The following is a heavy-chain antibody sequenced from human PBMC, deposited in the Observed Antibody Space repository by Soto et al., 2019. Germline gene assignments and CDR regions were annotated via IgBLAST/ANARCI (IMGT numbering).Heavy chain of an antibody. CDR3: AILLYDSSGYYYFDY. J-gene: IGHJ4*02. Sequence: SETLSLTCTVSGGSISSSNYYWGWIRQPPGKGLEWIASIYYSGSPYNNPSLKSRVTMSVDTSKNQFSLKLTSVTAADTAVYYCAILLYDSSGYYYFDYWGQGTLVTVSS. CDR2: IYYSGSP. V-gene: IGHV4-39*01. D-gene: IGHD3-22*01. CDR1: GGSISSSNYY.